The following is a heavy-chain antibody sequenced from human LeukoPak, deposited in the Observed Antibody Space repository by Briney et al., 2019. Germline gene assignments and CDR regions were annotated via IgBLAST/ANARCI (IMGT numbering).Heavy chain of an antibody. D-gene: IGHD5-12*01. CDR2: IYTSGST. J-gene: IGHJ6*03. Sequence: PSETLSLTCTVSGGSISSYYWSWIRQPSGKGLEWIGYIYTSGSTNYNPSLKSRVTISVDTSKNQFSLKLSSVTAADTAVYYCARGKWLRSMNYYMDVWGKGTTVTVSS. V-gene: IGHV4-4*09. CDR1: GGSISSYY. CDR3: ARGKWLRSMNYYMDV.